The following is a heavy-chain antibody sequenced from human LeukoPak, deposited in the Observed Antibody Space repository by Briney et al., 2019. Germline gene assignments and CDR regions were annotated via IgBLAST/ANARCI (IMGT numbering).Heavy chain of an antibody. CDR1: GFTFNTYS. CDR3: ARGRDLFDS. CDR2: ISSSSGTI. J-gene: IGHJ4*02. V-gene: IGHV3-48*04. Sequence: GGSLRLSCVASGFTFNTYSMNWFRQAPGKGLEWISYISSSSGTIYYADSVKGRFTVSRDNAKNSLYLQMNSLRAEDTAVYYCARGRDLFDSWGQGTLVIVSS.